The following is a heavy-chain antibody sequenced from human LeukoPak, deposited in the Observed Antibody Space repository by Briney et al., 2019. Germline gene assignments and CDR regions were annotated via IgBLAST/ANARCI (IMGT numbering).Heavy chain of an antibody. CDR2: ISGSGGST. D-gene: IGHD3-3*01. CDR1: GFTFSSYA. Sequence: GGSLRLSCAASGFTFSSYAMSWVRQAPGKGLEWVSAISGSGGSTYYADSVKGRFTISRDNSKNTLYLQMNSLRAEDTAVYYCARSPYHDFWSGYSNWFDPWGQGTLVTVSS. CDR3: ARSPYHDFWSGYSNWFDP. V-gene: IGHV3-23*01. J-gene: IGHJ5*02.